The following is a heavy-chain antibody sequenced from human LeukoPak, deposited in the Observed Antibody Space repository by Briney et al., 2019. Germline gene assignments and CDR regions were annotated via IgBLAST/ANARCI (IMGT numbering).Heavy chain of an antibody. J-gene: IGHJ4*02. V-gene: IGHV1-69*04. CDR1: GGTFTSFG. CDR2: IIPVLDIA. D-gene: IGHD6-19*01. Sequence: SVKVSCKASGGTFTSFGISWVRQAPGQGLEWMGRIIPVLDIADYAQKFQGRVTIIADKSTTTAYMQLINLRSEDTAFYYCARGPIAVANDFDSWGQGALVTVSS. CDR3: ARGPIAVANDFDS.